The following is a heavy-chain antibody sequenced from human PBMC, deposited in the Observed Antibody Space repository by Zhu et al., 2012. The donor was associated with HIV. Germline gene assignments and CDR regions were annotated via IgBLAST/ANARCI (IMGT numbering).Heavy chain of an antibody. CDR3: ARHSRYDIVTGWGHFDF. V-gene: IGHV4-34*01. J-gene: IGHJ4*02. Sequence: QVQLQQWGAGLLKPSETLSLTCAVYGGSFSGYYWSWIRQSPEKGLEWIGEIDHGGSTDYSPSLKSRVTISVDRSKNQFSLKLTPVSAADTAVYYCARHSRYDIVTGWGHFDFWGQGTLVTRLL. CDR2: IDHGGST. CDR1: GGSFSGYY. D-gene: IGHD3-9*01.